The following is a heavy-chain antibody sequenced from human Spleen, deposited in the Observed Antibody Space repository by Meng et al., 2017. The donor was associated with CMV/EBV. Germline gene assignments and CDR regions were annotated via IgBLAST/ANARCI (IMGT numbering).Heavy chain of an antibody. V-gene: IGHV4-39*01. CDR1: GSIGSSGTY. CDR3: ARGRSRTGTSCYLNY. CDR2: IYHTGST. D-gene: IGHD2-2*01. Sequence: GSIGSSGTYGGWIRQPPGKGLEWIGSIYHTGSTYFNPSLKSRVTISVDTSKNEFSLKLSSVTAADTAVYYCARGRSRTGTSCYLNYWGQGTLVTVSS. J-gene: IGHJ4*02.